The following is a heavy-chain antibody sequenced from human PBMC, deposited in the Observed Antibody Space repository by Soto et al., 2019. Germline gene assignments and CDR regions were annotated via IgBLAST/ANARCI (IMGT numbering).Heavy chain of an antibody. CDR1: GFTFSRFT. Sequence: PGGSLRLSCAASGFTFSRFTMHWVRQAPGKGLEWVAAISFDGSSKYYADSVKGRFTISRDNSENTVYLQMNSLRAEDTAVYFCAVQWVYWGQRTLVTVSS. V-gene: IGHV3-30-3*01. J-gene: IGHJ4*02. D-gene: IGHD2-8*01. CDR3: AVQWVY. CDR2: ISFDGSSK.